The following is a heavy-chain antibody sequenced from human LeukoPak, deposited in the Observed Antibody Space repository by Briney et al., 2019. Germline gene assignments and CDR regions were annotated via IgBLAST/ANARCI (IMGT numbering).Heavy chain of an antibody. D-gene: IGHD3-22*01. V-gene: IGHV1-18*01. CDR3: ARGPGGRSGYYPLEDYYYYYYMDV. CDR1: GYTFTSYG. J-gene: IGHJ6*03. Sequence: ASVKVSCKASGYTFTSYGINWLRQAPGQGLEWMGWISAYKGNTNSAQKFQGRVTMTTDTSTSTAYMELRSLRSDDTAVYYCARGPGGRSGYYPLEDYYYYYYMDVWGKGTTVTVSS. CDR2: ISAYKGNT.